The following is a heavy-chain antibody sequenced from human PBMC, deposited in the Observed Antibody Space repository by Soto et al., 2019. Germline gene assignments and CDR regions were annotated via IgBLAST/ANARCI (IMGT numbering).Heavy chain of an antibody. J-gene: IGHJ3*01. Sequence: PGGSLRLSCAGSGFTFNGNAMSWVRQAPGKGLEWVSGITGNSAFTYYADSVKGRFIISRDNSKNTLYLQINTLRVEDTAVYYCAKNRDYDYDAFDVWGQGTVVTVSS. CDR1: GFTFNGNA. V-gene: IGHV3-23*01. D-gene: IGHD3-16*01. CDR2: ITGNSAFT. CDR3: AKNRDYDYDAFDV.